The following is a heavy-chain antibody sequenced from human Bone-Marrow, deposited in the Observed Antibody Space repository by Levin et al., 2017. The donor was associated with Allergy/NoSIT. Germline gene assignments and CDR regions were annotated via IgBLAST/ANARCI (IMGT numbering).Heavy chain of an antibody. D-gene: IGHD2-15*01. CDR2: ISSSGSTI. CDR1: GFTFSSYE. Sequence: PGGSLRLSCAASGFTFSSYEMNWVRQAPGKGLEWVSYISSSGSTIYYADSVKGRFTISRDNAKNSLYLQMNSLRAEDTAVYYCARAGCSGGSCYSSRVYWGQGTLVTVSS. CDR3: ARAGCSGGSCYSSRVY. J-gene: IGHJ4*02. V-gene: IGHV3-48*03.